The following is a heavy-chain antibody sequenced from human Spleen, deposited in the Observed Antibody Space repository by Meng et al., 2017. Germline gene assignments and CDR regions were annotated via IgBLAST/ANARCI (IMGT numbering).Heavy chain of an antibody. CDR1: GDSIRIGGYY. D-gene: IGHD4-17*01. Sequence: APLQESGPELVKPSQSLSLTCSVSGDSIRIGGYYWSWIRQHPEKGLEWIGYIFYSGSTDSNPSLKSLVTISQDTSKNQFSLKMSSVTAADTAVYYCARGSYGDHRSHWFDPWGQGTLVTVSS. CDR2: IFYSGST. V-gene: IGHV4-31*01. J-gene: IGHJ5*02. CDR3: ARGSYGDHRSHWFDP.